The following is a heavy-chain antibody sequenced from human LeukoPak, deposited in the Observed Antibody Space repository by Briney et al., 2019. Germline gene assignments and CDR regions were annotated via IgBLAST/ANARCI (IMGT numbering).Heavy chain of an antibody. J-gene: IGHJ4*02. CDR1: GFTFSSYA. Sequence: PGGSLRLSCGATGFTFSSYAMSWVRQAPGKGLEWVSSISGNGGITYYTESVKGRFTVSRDNSESTLYIQMNSLRVEDTAIYYCGKDRPNYYDSSGHYYRRNGDYWGQGTLVTVSS. V-gene: IGHV3-23*01. CDR3: GKDRPNYYDSSGHYYRRNGDY. CDR2: ISGNGGIT. D-gene: IGHD3-22*01.